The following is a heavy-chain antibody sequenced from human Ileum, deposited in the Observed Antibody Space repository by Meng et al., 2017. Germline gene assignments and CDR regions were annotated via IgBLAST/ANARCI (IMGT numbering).Heavy chain of an antibody. J-gene: IGHJ4*02. CDR1: GADIDTFY. Sequence: VQLQESGSGAVKPTETLSLTCTVSGADIDTFYYNWIRQPPGKGLEWIGHIDYRGIATYNPSHKSRLSISVDRSKNQLFLKLNSVTAADTAVYYCARCGIAINTSCSHWGPGTLVTVSS. CDR2: IDYRGIA. D-gene: IGHD2-2*01. CDR3: ARCGIAINTSCSH. V-gene: IGHV4-59*08.